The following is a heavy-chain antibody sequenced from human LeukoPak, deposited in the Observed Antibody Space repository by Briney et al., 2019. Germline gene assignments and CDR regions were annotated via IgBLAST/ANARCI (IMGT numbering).Heavy chain of an antibody. V-gene: IGHV3-15*01. J-gene: IGHJ4*02. CDR1: GFTFNNAW. CDR2: IKSKTDGGTA. CDR3: TTLTIMMATNIGY. Sequence: GGSLRLSCAASGFTFNNAWMNWVRQAPGKGLEWVGRIKSKTDGGTADYAAPVKGRFTISRDDSKNTLYLQMNRLKTEDTAVYYCTTLTIMMATNIGYWGQGTLVTVSS. D-gene: IGHD5-12*01.